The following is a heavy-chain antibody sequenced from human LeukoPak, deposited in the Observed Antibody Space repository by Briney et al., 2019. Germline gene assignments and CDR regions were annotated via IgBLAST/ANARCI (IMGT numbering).Heavy chain of an antibody. CDR1: GGSMRRHY. J-gene: IGHJ3*02. V-gene: IGHV4-59*11. D-gene: IGHD3-22*01. Sequence: SETLSLTCAVSGGSMRRHYWSWIRQTPGKGLEWIGYIDYSGSTRYNPSLQSRVTISVDTSKNQFSLKLTSVTATDTAVYYCARLFNNDNSGDADTFDMWGQGTVVTVFS. CDR3: ARLFNNDNSGDADTFDM. CDR2: IDYSGST.